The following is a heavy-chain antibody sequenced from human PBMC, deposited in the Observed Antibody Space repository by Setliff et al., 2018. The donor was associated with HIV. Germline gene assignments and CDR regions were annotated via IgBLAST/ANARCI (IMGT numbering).Heavy chain of an antibody. D-gene: IGHD2-15*01. CDR2: ISYDGSNK. Sequence: PGGSLRLSCAASGFTFSTYTVHWVRQAPGKGLEWVAVISYDGSNKYYADSVKGRFTISRDNSKNTLYLQMNSLRAEDTAVYYCARLGHCYGGGCNFDTFDVWGQGTMVTVSS. V-gene: IGHV3-30*04. J-gene: IGHJ3*01. CDR1: GFTFSTYT. CDR3: ARLGHCYGGGCNFDTFDV.